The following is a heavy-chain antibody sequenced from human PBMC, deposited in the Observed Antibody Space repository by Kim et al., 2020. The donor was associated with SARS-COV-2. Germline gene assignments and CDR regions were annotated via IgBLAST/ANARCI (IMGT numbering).Heavy chain of an antibody. CDR1: GFTVSSYA. CDR2: ISGSGGST. CDR3: AKDFFYSNFLFDY. Sequence: GGSLRLSCAASGFTVSSYAMSWVRQAPGKGLEWVSAISGSGGSTYYADSVKGRFTISRDNSKNTLYLQRNSLRAEDTAVYYCAKDFFYSNFLFDYWGQGTLVTVSS. V-gene: IGHV3-23*01. D-gene: IGHD4-4*01. J-gene: IGHJ4*02.